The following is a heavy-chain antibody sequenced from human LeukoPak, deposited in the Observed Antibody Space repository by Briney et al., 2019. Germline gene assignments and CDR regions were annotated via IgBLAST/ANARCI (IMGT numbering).Heavy chain of an antibody. Sequence: SETLSLTCTVSGYSISSGYYWGWIRQPPGKGLEWIGSIYHSGSTYYNPSLKSRVTISVDTSKNQFSLKLSSVTAADTAVYYCAREGYSSTRGGSCGYWGQGTLVTVSS. V-gene: IGHV4-38-2*02. CDR2: IYHSGST. CDR3: AREGYSSTRGGSCGY. CDR1: GYSISSGYY. J-gene: IGHJ4*02. D-gene: IGHD6-13*01.